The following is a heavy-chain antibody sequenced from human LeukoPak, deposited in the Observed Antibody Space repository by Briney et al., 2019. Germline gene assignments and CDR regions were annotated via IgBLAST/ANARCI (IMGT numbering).Heavy chain of an antibody. CDR1: GFTFSSYG. CDR2: ISGSGGTT. Sequence: GGSLRLSCAASGFTFSSYGMSWVRQAPGKGLEWVSAISGSGGTTYYADSVKGRFTISRDNSKNTLHLQMNSLRAEDAAVYYCVRAPVTSCRGAYCYPFDYWGQGTLVTVSS. D-gene: IGHD2-21*01. J-gene: IGHJ4*02. V-gene: IGHV3-23*01. CDR3: VRAPVTSCRGAYCYPFDY.